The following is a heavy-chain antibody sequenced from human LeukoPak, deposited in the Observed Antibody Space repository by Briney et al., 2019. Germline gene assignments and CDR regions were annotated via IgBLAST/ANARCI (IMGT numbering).Heavy chain of an antibody. CDR3: ARMVRGVIIKAPNDAFDI. D-gene: IGHD3-10*01. CDR1: GFTVSSNY. V-gene: IGHV3-66*01. CDR2: IYSGGST. J-gene: IGHJ3*02. Sequence: GGSLRLSCAASGFTVSSNYMSWVRQAPGKGLEWVSVIYSGGSTYYADSVKGRFTISRDNSKNTLYLQMNSLRAEDTAVYYCARMVRGVIIKAPNDAFDIWGQGTMVTVSS.